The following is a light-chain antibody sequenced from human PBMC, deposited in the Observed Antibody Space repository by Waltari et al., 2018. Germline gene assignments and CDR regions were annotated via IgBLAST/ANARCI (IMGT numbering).Light chain of an antibody. CDR3: HQSHTVPHT. J-gene: IGKJ2*01. Sequence: DIQMTQSPSSLSASVGDSVTITCRATQTISTYLNWYQQTAGKAPKLRLYAASALQSGVPSRFRGSGSGTDFTLTITSLQPEDFATYYCHQSHTVPHTFGQGTKLEIK. CDR1: QTISTY. CDR2: AAS. V-gene: IGKV1-39*01.